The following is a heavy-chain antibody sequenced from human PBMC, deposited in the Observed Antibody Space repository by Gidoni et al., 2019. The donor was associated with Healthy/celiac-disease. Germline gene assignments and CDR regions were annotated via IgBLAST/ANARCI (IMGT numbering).Heavy chain of an antibody. V-gene: IGHV3-23*01. CDR1: GFTFSSYA. Sequence: EVQLLEAGGGLVQPEGSLRLSCAASGFTFSSYAMSWVRQAPGKGLEWVSAISGSCGSTYYADSVKGRFTISRDNSKNTLYLQMNSLRAEDTAVYYCANIHRTIAAAGPGPWGQGTLVTVSS. CDR2: ISGSCGST. CDR3: ANIHRTIAAAGPGP. D-gene: IGHD6-6*01. J-gene: IGHJ5*02.